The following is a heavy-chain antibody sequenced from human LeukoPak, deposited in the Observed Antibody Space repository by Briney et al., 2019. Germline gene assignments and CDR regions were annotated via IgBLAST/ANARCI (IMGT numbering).Heavy chain of an antibody. V-gene: IGHV4-30-4*01. CDR3: ARGGYSGYDFYFDY. D-gene: IGHD5-12*01. Sequence: PSETLSLTCTVSGGSISSGDYYWSWIRQPPGKGLEWIGYIYYSGSTYYNPSLKSRVTISVDTSKNQFSLKLSSVTAADTAVYYCARGGYSGYDFYFDYWGQGTLVTVSS. J-gene: IGHJ4*02. CDR2: IYYSGST. CDR1: GGSISSGDYY.